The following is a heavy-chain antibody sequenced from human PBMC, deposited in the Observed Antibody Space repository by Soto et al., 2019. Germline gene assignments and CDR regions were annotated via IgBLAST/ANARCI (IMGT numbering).Heavy chain of an antibody. CDR3: AKGANYDILTGYYIHLGMDV. V-gene: IGHV3-23*01. CDR1: GFTFSSYA. Sequence: GGSLRLSCAASGFTFSSYAMSWVRQAPGKGLEWVSAISGSGGSTYYADSVKGRFTISRDNSKNTLYLQMNSLRAEDTAVYYCAKGANYDILTGYYIHLGMDVWGQGTTVTVSS. CDR2: ISGSGGST. D-gene: IGHD3-9*01. J-gene: IGHJ6*02.